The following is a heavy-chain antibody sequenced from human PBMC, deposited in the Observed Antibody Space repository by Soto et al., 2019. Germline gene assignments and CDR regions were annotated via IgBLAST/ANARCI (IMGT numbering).Heavy chain of an antibody. D-gene: IGHD2-21*02. CDR2: ISGSGGST. CDR3: ARGRLTY. V-gene: IGHV3-23*01. Sequence: EVQLLESGGGLVHPGWSLRLSCAASGFTFSAYDMSWVRQAPGKGLEWVSAISGSGGSTYYADSVKGRFTISRDNSKNTVFLQMNSLRAEDTAVYYCARGRLTYWGQGPLVTVSS. J-gene: IGHJ4*02. CDR1: GFTFSAYD.